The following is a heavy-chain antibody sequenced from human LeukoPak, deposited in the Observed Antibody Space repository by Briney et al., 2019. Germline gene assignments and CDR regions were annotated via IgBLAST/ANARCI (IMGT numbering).Heavy chain of an antibody. CDR2: ISSSGSTI. V-gene: IGHV3-48*03. D-gene: IGHD4-23*01. CDR3: ARGNGGNSCLDY. J-gene: IGHJ4*02. Sequence: GGSLRLSCAASGFTFSSYEMNWVRRAPGKGLEWVSYISSSGSTIYYADSVKGRFTISRDNAKNSLYLQMNSLRAEDTAVYYCARGNGGNSCLDYWGQGTLVTVSS. CDR1: GFTFSSYE.